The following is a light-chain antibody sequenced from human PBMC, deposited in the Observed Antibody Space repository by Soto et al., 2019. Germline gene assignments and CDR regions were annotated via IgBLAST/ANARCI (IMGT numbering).Light chain of an antibody. Sequence: QSALTQPASVSGSPGQSITISCTGTTSNIGTYKLVSWFQLHPGEAPKLIIYEGIKRPAGISDRFSGSKTGSTASLTISGLQTEDEVDYFCCSYGGSNTFWAFGGGTKLTVL. J-gene: IGLJ3*02. CDR3: CSYGGSNTFWA. CDR2: EGI. V-gene: IGLV2-23*01. CDR1: TSNIGTYKL.